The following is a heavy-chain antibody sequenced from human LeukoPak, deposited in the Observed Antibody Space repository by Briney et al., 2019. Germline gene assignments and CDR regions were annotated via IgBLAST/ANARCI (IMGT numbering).Heavy chain of an antibody. CDR2: ISSGSSYT. Sequence: PGGSLRLSCAASGFTFSDYYMSWIRQAPGKGLEWVSYISSGSSYTNYADSVKGRFTISRDNAKNSLYLQMNSLRAEDTAVYYCARAGGWATISPRCFDIWGQGTMVTVSS. V-gene: IGHV3-11*05. D-gene: IGHD5-12*01. CDR1: GFTFSDYY. J-gene: IGHJ3*02. CDR3: ARAGGWATISPRCFDI.